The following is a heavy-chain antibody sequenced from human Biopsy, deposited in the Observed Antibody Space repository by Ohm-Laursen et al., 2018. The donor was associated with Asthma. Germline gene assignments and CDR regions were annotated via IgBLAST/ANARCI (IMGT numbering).Heavy chain of an antibody. CDR2: ISVYNGNT. CDR3: ARAVDYSHYYGIDV. V-gene: IGHV1-18*01. J-gene: IGHJ6*02. CDR1: GYTFNIAG. D-gene: IGHD3-10*01. Sequence: ASVKVSCKTSGYTFNIAGITWVRQAPGQGLEWMGWISVYNGNTKVAQKLQDRVTMITDTSTSTAYMELRSLRSDDTTVYFCARAVDYSHYYGIDVWGQGTTVTVS.